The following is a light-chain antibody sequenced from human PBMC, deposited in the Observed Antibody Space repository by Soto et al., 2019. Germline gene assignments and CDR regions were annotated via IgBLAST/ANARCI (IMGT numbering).Light chain of an antibody. CDR2: GAS. Sequence: IVMTQSPATLSVSPGDRATLSCRASQSVSSNLAWYQQKPGQAPRLLIYGASTRATGIPAKFSGSGSGTEFTLTISSLQSEGFAVYYCQQYNNWPWTFGQGTKVDIK. J-gene: IGKJ1*01. V-gene: IGKV3-15*01. CDR1: QSVSSN. CDR3: QQYNNWPWT.